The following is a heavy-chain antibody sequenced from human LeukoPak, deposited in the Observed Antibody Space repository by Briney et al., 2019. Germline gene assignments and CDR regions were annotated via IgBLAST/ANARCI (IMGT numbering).Heavy chain of an antibody. CDR1: GFTFSSYS. CDR3: ASSRGYNSGYRALELPPSPID. CDR2: ISSSSLYI. J-gene: IGHJ4*02. Sequence: PGGSLRLSCAASGFTFSSYSMNWVRQAPGKGLEWVSSISSSSLYIYYADSVKGRFTISRDNAKNSLYLQMNSLRAEDTAVYYCASSRGYNSGYRALELPPSPIDRGQGTLVTVSS. V-gene: IGHV3-21*01. D-gene: IGHD5-18*01.